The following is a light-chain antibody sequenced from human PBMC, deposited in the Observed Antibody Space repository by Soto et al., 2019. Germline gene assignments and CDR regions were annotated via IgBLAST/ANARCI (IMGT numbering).Light chain of an antibody. V-gene: IGLV1-44*01. CDR3: AAWDDRLDVYV. CDR1: SSNIGSNT. Sequence: QSVLTQPPSASGTTGPIVAISCYGSSSNIGSNTVTWYQQLPGTAPKLLIYSTSQRSSGVPGRFSGSKSGASASLSISGLQSEDEADYYCAAWDDRLDVYVFGTGTKLTVL. J-gene: IGLJ1*01. CDR2: STS.